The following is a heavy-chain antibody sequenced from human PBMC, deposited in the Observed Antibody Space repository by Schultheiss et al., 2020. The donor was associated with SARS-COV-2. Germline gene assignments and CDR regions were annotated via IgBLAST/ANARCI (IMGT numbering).Heavy chain of an antibody. Sequence: SVKVSCKASGYTFTSYGISWVRQAPGQGLEWMGGIIPIFGTANYAQKFQGRVTITADKSTSTAYMELSSLRSEDTAVYYCGNGGSYSRGNAFDYWGQGTLVTVSS. CDR3: GNGGSYSRGNAFDY. CDR1: GYTFTSYG. V-gene: IGHV1-69*06. D-gene: IGHD1-26*01. J-gene: IGHJ4*02. CDR2: IIPIFGTA.